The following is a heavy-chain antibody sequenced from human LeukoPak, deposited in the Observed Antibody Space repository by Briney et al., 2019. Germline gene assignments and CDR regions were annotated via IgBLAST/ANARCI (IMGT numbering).Heavy chain of an antibody. CDR2: IKPNTGGT. D-gene: IGHD5-24*01. CDR3: ARGGHGHTQNDY. J-gene: IGHJ4*02. Sequence: ASVNVSCKASGYTFTDYHIHWVRQAPGQGLEWMGWIKPNTGGTNYAQNFQGRVTMTRDTSITTSYMELSSLLSDDTALYYCARGGHGHTQNDYWGQGTLVTVSS. V-gene: IGHV1-2*02. CDR1: GYTFTDYH.